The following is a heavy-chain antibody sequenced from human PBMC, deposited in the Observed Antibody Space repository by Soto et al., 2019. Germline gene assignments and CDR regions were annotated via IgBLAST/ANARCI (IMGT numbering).Heavy chain of an antibody. CDR3: ARARRLGNYYYYYYYMDV. CDR2: IYYSGST. CDR1: GGSISSYY. J-gene: IGHJ6*03. D-gene: IGHD1-26*01. Sequence: SETLSLTCTVSGGSISSYYWSWIRQPPGKGLEWIGYIYYSGSTNYNPSLKSRVTISVDTSKNQFSLKLSSVTAADTAVYYCARARRLGNYYYYYYYMDVWGKGTTVTVSS. V-gene: IGHV4-59*01.